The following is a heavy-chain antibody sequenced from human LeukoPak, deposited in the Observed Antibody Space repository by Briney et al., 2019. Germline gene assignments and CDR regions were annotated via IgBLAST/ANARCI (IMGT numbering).Heavy chain of an antibody. D-gene: IGHD3-10*01. Sequence: PGGSLRLSCAASGFTFSSYAMHWVRQAPGKGLEYVSAISSNGGSTYYANSVKGRFTISRDNSKNTLYLQMGSLRAEDMAVYYCARSDYGSGSYRFDYYYYMDVWGKGTMVTISS. V-gene: IGHV3-64*01. CDR3: ARSDYGSGSYRFDYYYYMDV. CDR1: GFTFSSYA. CDR2: ISSNGGST. J-gene: IGHJ6*03.